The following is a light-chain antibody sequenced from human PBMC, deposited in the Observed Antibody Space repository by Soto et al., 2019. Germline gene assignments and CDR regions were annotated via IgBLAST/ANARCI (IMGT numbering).Light chain of an antibody. CDR2: SNI. V-gene: IGLV1-44*01. CDR3: AAWDDSLNGHVV. J-gene: IGLJ2*01. CDR1: SSNIGRNT. Sequence: QSVLTQRPSASGTPGQRVTMSCSGSSSNIGRNTVNWYQQLPGTAPKLLIYSNIQRPSGVPDRFSASKSGTSASLAISGLRSEDEADYYCAAWDDSLNGHVVFGGGTKLTVL.